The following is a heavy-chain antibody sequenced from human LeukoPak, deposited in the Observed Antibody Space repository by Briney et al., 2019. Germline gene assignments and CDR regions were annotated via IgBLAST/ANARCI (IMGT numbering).Heavy chain of an antibody. D-gene: IGHD4-11*01. Sequence: SETLSLTCTVSGGSISGYYWSWLRQPPGKGLEWVGYIYPSGSNNYNPSLKSRLTISIDTSKTQFSLKLTSVTAADTAVYYCAREGTTVTHFDYWGQGTLVTVSS. V-gene: IGHV4-59*01. CDR2: IYPSGSN. CDR1: GGSISGYY. J-gene: IGHJ4*02. CDR3: AREGTTVTHFDY.